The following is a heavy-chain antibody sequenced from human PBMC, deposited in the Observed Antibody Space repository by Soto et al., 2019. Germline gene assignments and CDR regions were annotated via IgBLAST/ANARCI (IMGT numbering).Heavy chain of an antibody. V-gene: IGHV7-4-1*01. J-gene: IGHJ4*02. D-gene: IGHD3-3*01. CDR2: INTNTGNP. CDR1: RYTFTSYA. CDR3: ARTTYYDFWSGYYFDY. Sequence: ASVKVSCKASRYTFTSYAMNWVRQAPGQGLEWMGWINTNTGNPTYAQGFTGRFVFSLDTSVSTAYLQICSLKAEDTAVYYCARTTYYDFWSGYYFDYWGQGTLVTVSS.